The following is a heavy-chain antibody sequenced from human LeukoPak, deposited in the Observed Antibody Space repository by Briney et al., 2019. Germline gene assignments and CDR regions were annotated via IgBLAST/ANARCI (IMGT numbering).Heavy chain of an antibody. J-gene: IGHJ4*02. CDR3: ATLGYCGGGNCYSTLDY. CDR2: IYYSGSP. V-gene: IGHV4-39*01. CDR1: GASISSRGYY. Sequence: SETLSLTCTVSGASISSRGYYWGWIRQPPGKGLEWIASIYYSGSPYFNPSLMSRVTISIDTSKNQFSLKLSSVTAADTAVYFCATLGYCGGGNCYSTLDYWGQGTLVTVSS. D-gene: IGHD2-15*01.